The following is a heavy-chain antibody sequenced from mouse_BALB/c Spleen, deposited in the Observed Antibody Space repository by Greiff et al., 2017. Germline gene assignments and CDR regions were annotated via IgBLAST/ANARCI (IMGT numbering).Heavy chain of an antibody. D-gene: IGHD4-1*01. CDR2: INPSSGYT. Sequence: VQGVESGAELARPGASVKMSCKASGYTFTSYTMHWVKQRPGQGLEWIGYINPSSGYTNYNQKFKDKATLTADKSSSTAYMQLSSLTSEDSAVYYCARSRTGPYAMDYWGQGTSVTVSS. CDR3: ARSRTGPYAMDY. CDR1: GYTFTSYT. J-gene: IGHJ4*01. V-gene: IGHV1-4*01.